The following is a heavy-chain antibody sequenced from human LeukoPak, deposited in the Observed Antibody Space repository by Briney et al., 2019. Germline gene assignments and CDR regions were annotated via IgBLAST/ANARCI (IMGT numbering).Heavy chain of an antibody. CDR2: IHCSGST. V-gene: IGHV4-4*07. CDR1: GGSISSYY. CDR3: ARDRYYYDSSASPFDY. J-gene: IGHJ4*02. Sequence: SETLSLTCTFSGGSISSYYWSWIRQPAGKGLEWIGRIHCSGSTNYNPSLKSRVTMSVDTSKNQFSLRLSSVTAADTAVYYCARDRYYYDSSASPFDYWGQGTLVTVSS. D-gene: IGHD3-22*01.